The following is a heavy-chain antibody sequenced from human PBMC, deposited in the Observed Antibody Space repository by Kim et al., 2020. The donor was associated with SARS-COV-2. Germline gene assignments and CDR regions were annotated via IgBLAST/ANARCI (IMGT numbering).Heavy chain of an antibody. CDR3: ATGCYNILNGFYDEYF. J-gene: IGHJ2*01. D-gene: IGHD3-9*01. CDR1: GFTFSNYA. Sequence: GGSLRLSCAASGFTFSNYAMNWVRQAPGKGLEWVSDVSGSGDNTHYADSGKGRFSISRDNSKNMLYLQMNSLRAEDTAVYYCATGCYNILNGFYDEYF. V-gene: IGHV3-23*01. CDR2: VSGSGDNT.